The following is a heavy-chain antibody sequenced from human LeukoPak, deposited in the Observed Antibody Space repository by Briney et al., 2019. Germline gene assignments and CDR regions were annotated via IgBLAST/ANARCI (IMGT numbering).Heavy chain of an antibody. CDR2: ISGSGGST. V-gene: IGHV3-23*01. J-gene: IGHJ6*02. D-gene: IGHD2/OR15-2a*01. Sequence: GGSLRLSCAASGFTFSSYAMSWVRQAPGKGLEWVSAISGSGGSTYYADSVKGRFTISRDTSRNTLYLQMNSLRAEDTAVYYCAKLIGRFWDVRGQGTTVTVSS. CDR1: GFTFSSYA. CDR3: AKLIGRFWDV.